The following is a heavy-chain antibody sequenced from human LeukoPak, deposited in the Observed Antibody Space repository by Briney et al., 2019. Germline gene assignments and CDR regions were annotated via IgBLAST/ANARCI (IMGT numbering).Heavy chain of an antibody. CDR1: GFTFSSYA. CDR2: ISGSGGST. V-gene: IGHV3-23*01. Sequence: GGSLRLSCAASGFTFSSYAMSWVRQAPGKGLEWVSAISGSGGSTYYADSLKGRFTISRDNSKNTLYLQMNSLRAEDTAVYYCAKTKGDILTGYYPSRYYYYYMDVWGKGTTVTVSS. J-gene: IGHJ6*03. CDR3: AKTKGDILTGYYPSRYYYYYMDV. D-gene: IGHD3-9*01.